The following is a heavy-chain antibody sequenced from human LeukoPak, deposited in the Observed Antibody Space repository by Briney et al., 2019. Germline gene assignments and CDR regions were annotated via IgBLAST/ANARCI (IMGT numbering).Heavy chain of an antibody. J-gene: IGHJ4*02. CDR2: IYYSGST. CDR3: ARERSPRVVGATTRFDY. V-gene: IGHV4-39*07. D-gene: IGHD1-26*01. CDR1: GGSISSSSYY. Sequence: SETLSLTCTVSGGSISSSSYYWGWIRQPPGKGLEWIGSIYYSGSTYYNPSLKSRVTISVDTSKNQFSLKLSSVTAADTAVYYCARERSPRVVGATTRFDYWGQGTLVTVSS.